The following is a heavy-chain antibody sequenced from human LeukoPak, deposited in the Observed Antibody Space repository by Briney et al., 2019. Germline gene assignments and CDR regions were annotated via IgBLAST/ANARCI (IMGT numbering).Heavy chain of an antibody. CDR3: SREGYSCPNWFDT. CDR2: IYYHENT. V-gene: IGHV4-39*07. D-gene: IGHD4-11*01. Sequence: SETLSLTCTVSGGSISSSSDYWGWIRQAPGKGLEWIGSIYYHENTYYNPSFKSRVSMSVDTAKNQISLILTSVTAADTAVYYCSREGYSCPNWFDTWGQGTLVTVSS. J-gene: IGHJ5*02. CDR1: GGSISSSSDY.